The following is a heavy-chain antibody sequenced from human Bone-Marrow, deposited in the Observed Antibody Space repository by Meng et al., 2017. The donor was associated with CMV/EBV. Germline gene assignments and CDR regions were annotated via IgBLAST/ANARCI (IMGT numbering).Heavy chain of an antibody. CDR2: IHYSGST. CDR1: GGSVSSGSYY. J-gene: IGHJ4*02. CDR3: ARGGTYNGIYFDY. D-gene: IGHD1-26*01. V-gene: IGHV4-61*01. Sequence: SGGSVSSGSYYWSWIRQPLGKGLEWIGYIHYSGSTSYIVSLKSRVTMSVDTSKNQFSLNLNSVTAADTAVYYCARGGTYNGIYFDYWGQGTLVTVSS.